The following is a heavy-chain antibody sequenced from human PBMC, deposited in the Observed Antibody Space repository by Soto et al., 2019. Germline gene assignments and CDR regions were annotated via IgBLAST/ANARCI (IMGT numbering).Heavy chain of an antibody. CDR3: AKDMGKVYSGYAATAIGDY. V-gene: IGHV3-9*01. CDR1: GFTFDDYA. J-gene: IGHJ4*02. D-gene: IGHD5-12*01. Sequence: GGSLRLSCAASGFTFDDYAMHWVRQAPGKGLEWVSGISWNSGSIGYADSVKGRFTISRDNAKNSLYLQMNSLRAEDTALYYCAKDMGKVYSGYAATAIGDYWGQGTLVTVSS. CDR2: ISWNSGSI.